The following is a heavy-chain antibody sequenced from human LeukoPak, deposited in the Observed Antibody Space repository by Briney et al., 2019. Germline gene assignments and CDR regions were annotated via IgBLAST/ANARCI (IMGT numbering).Heavy chain of an antibody. CDR3: ARAKESSSRIFQH. CDR1: GGSISSYY. J-gene: IGHJ1*01. Sequence: SETLSLTCTVSGGSISSYYWSWIRQPPGKGLEWIGYIYYSGSTNYNPSLKSRVTISVDTSKNQFSLKLSSVTAADTAVYYCARAKESSSRIFQHWGQGTLVTVSS. D-gene: IGHD6-13*01. CDR2: IYYSGST. V-gene: IGHV4-59*01.